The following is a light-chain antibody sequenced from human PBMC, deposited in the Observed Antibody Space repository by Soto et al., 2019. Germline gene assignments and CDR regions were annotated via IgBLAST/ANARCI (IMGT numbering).Light chain of an antibody. CDR1: QSIGNS. V-gene: IGKV1-27*01. CDR3: QKYDSAPWT. J-gene: IGKJ1*01. Sequence: IQMTQSPSSLSASVGDRVIITCRASQSIGNSLAWYQQKAGRAPKLLMYDASTLLTGVPSRFSGSGSGTDFTLTISSLQPEDVATYYCQKYDSAPWTFGQGTKVEIK. CDR2: DAS.